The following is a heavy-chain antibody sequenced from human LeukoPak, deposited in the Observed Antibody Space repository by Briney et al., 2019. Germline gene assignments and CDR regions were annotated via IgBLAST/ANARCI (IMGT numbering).Heavy chain of an antibody. J-gene: IGHJ4*02. CDR2: INPNSGGT. Sequence: ASVKVSCKASGYTFASKSMHWVRQAPGQGLEWMGWINPNSGGTNYAQKFQGRVTMTRDTSISTAYMELSRLRSDDTAVYYCAVHDYGDYWGQGTLVTVSS. D-gene: IGHD4/OR15-4a*01. V-gene: IGHV1-2*02. CDR1: GYTFASKS. CDR3: AVHDYGDY.